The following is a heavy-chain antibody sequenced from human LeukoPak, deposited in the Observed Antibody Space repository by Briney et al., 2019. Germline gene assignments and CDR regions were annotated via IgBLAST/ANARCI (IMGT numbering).Heavy chain of an antibody. J-gene: IGHJ4*02. CDR3: ARDQPVVEMAAAPSGD. CDR1: GSTLTDLS. Sequence: GASVKVSCKVSGSTLTDLSIHWVRQAPGKGLEWMGGFDPDDGETFYAQDFQGRVIMTEDTSTDTAYMELSSLTSEDTAVYYCARDQPVVEMAAAPSGDWGQGTLVTVSS. V-gene: IGHV1-24*01. CDR2: FDPDDGET. D-gene: IGHD5-24*01.